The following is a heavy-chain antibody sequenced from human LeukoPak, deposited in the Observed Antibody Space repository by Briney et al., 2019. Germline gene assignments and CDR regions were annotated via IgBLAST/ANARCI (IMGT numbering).Heavy chain of an antibody. CDR3: AKDTYYHDSSGFPDY. CDR1: GFIFSNYG. V-gene: IGHV3-30*18. J-gene: IGHJ4*02. D-gene: IGHD3-22*01. Sequence: SGGSLRLSCAASGFIFSNYGMHWVRQAPGKGLEWVAVTSYDGSNKYYADSVKGRFTVSGDNSKNTLNLQMDSLRAGDTAVCHCAKDTYYHDSSGFPDYWGQGTLVTVSS. CDR2: TSYDGSNK.